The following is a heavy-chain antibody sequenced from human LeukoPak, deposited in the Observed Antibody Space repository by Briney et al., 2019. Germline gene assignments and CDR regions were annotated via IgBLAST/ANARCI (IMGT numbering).Heavy chain of an antibody. CDR2: ISSGSSTI. CDR1: GFTFSSYS. J-gene: IGHJ4*02. Sequence: PGGSLRLSCAASGFTFSSYSMNWVRQAPGKGLEWVSYISSGSSTIYYADSVKGRFTISRDNAKNSLYLQMNSLRAEDTAVYYCERGEYGSGTKYDYWGQGTLVTVSS. CDR3: ERGEYGSGTKYDY. V-gene: IGHV3-48*01. D-gene: IGHD3-10*01.